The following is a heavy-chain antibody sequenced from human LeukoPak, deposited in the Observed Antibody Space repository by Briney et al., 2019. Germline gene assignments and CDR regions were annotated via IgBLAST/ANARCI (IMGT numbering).Heavy chain of an antibody. CDR2: IFYNGRT. D-gene: IGHD3-10*01. Sequence: SETLSLTCTVSGGSISGSSSYWAWIRQPPGKGPEWIGSIFYNGRTYYFPSLKSRVTISVDTSKNQFSLKLSSVTAADTAVYYCVRQYGSGSDFDYWGQGTLVTVSS. CDR1: GGSISGSSSY. J-gene: IGHJ4*02. V-gene: IGHV4-39*01. CDR3: VRQYGSGSDFDY.